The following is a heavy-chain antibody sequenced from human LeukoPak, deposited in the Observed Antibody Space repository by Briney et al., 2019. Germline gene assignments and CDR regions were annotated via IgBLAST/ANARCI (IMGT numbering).Heavy chain of an antibody. Sequence: GASVKVSCKASGYTFTSYGISWVRQAPGQGLEWMGWISAYNGNTNYAQKLQGRVTMTTDTSTSTAYMELRSLRSDDTAVYYCASGLSYYYGSGSFYYFDYWGQGILVTVSS. D-gene: IGHD3-10*01. J-gene: IGHJ4*02. CDR3: ASGLSYYYGSGSFYYFDY. V-gene: IGHV1-18*01. CDR2: ISAYNGNT. CDR1: GYTFTSYG.